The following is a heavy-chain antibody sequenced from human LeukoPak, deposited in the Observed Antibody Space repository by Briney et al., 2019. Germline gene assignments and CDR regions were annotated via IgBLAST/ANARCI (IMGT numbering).Heavy chain of an antibody. CDR2: ISSSGSTI. D-gene: IGHD3-22*01. V-gene: IGHV3-48*03. CDR3: ASTGPGGYYYDSSGYTTGFDP. J-gene: IGHJ5*02. Sequence: GGSLRLSCAASGFTFSSYEMNWVRQAPGKGLEWVSYISSSGSTIYYADSVKGRFTISRDNSKNTLYLQMNSLRAEDTAVYYCASTGPGGYYYDSSGYTTGFDPWGQGTLVTVSS. CDR1: GFTFSSYE.